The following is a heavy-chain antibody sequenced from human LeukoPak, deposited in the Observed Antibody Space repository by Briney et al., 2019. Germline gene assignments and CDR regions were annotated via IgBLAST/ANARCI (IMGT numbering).Heavy chain of an antibody. Sequence: GGSLRLSCAASGFTFSSYAMTWVRQAPGKGLEWVSTISDSGGGTYYADSVKGRFAISRDNSKNTLYLQMNSLRAEDTAVYYCARGVGATIYFDYWGQGTLVTVSS. D-gene: IGHD1-26*01. CDR2: ISDSGGGT. V-gene: IGHV3-23*01. CDR3: ARGVGATIYFDY. J-gene: IGHJ4*02. CDR1: GFTFSSYA.